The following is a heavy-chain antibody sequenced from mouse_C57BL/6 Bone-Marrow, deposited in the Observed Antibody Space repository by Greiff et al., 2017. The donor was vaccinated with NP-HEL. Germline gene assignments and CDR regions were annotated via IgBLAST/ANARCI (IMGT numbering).Heavy chain of an antibody. J-gene: IGHJ4*01. V-gene: IGHV7-3*01. CDR2: IRNKANGYTT. CDR1: GFTFTDYY. Sequence: EVKLMESGGGLVQPGGSLSLSCAASGFTFTDYYMSWVRQPPGKALEWLGFIRNKANGYTTEYSASVKGRFTISRDNSQSILYLQMKALSADDSATYYCARSIYYDYADDPFYAMDYWGQGTSVTVSS. D-gene: IGHD2-4*01. CDR3: ARSIYYDYADDPFYAMDY.